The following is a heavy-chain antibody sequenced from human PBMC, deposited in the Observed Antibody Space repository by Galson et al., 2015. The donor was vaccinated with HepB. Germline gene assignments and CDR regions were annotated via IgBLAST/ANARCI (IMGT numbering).Heavy chain of an antibody. D-gene: IGHD6-19*01. CDR1: GFTFDDYG. CDR2: INWNGGST. CDR3: ASIAVAGSFGSLHYYFDY. V-gene: IGHV3-20*04. Sequence: SLRLSCAASGFTFDDYGMSWVRQAPGKGLEWVSGINWNGGSTGYADSVKGRFTISRDNAKNSLYLQMNSLRAEDTALYYCASIAVAGSFGSLHYYFDYWGQGTLATVSS. J-gene: IGHJ4*02.